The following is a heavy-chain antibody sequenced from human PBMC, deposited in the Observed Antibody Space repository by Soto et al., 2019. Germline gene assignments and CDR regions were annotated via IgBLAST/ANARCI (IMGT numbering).Heavy chain of an antibody. D-gene: IGHD1-1*01. Sequence: GGSLRLSCGGSGLIFSSFTMSWVRQAPGMGLQYLASISKSSSLIYYADSVRGRFIISRDNSRDSVFLQMYSLRAEDTAMYYCVRGDDRVDWGQGTLVTVSS. J-gene: IGHJ4*02. CDR1: GLIFSSFT. CDR3: VRGDDRVD. CDR2: ISKSSSLI. V-gene: IGHV3-21*01.